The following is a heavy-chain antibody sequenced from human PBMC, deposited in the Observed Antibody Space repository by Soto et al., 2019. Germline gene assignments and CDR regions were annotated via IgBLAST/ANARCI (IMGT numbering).Heavy chain of an antibody. Sequence: SETLSLTCTVSGGSISSSSYYWGWIRQPPGKGLEWIGSIYYSGSTYYNPSLKSRVTISVDTSKNQFSLKLSSVTAADTAVYYCARTKILTGYILDYYYYGMDVWGQGTTVT. D-gene: IGHD3-9*01. CDR2: IYYSGST. V-gene: IGHV4-39*01. J-gene: IGHJ6*02. CDR3: ARTKILTGYILDYYYYGMDV. CDR1: GGSISSSSYY.